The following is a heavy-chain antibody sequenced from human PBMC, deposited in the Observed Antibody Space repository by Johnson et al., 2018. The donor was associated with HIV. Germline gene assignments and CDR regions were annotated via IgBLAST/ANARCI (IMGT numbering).Heavy chain of an antibody. V-gene: IGHV3-30*03. D-gene: IGHD1-26*01. CDR3: ASGLGIVGATRSAFDI. CDR1: GFTFSDYY. J-gene: IGHJ3*02. CDR2: ISYDGSNK. Sequence: QVQLVESGGGLVKPGGSLRLSCAASGFTFSDYYMSWIRQAPGKGLEWVAVISYDGSNKYYADSVKGRFTISRDNSKNTLYLQMNSLRAEDTAVYYCASGLGIVGATRSAFDIWGQGTMVTVSS.